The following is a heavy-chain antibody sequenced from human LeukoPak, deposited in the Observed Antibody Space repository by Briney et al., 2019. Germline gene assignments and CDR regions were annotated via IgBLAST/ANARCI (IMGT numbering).Heavy chain of an antibody. J-gene: IGHJ4*02. D-gene: IGHD6-13*01. CDR1: GGSISSYY. CDR3: ASSSAAGLITFDY. CDR2: IYYSGST. Sequence: SETLSLTCTVSGGSISSYYWSWIRQPPGKGLEWIGYIYYSGSTNYNPSLKSRVTISVDTSKNQFSLELSSVTAADTAVYYCASSSAAGLITFDYWGQGTLVTVSS. V-gene: IGHV4-59*01.